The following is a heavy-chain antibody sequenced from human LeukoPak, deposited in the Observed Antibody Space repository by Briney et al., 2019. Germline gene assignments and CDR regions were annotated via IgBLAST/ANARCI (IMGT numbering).Heavy chain of an antibody. V-gene: IGHV3-30-3*01. CDR3: ARDPRRSSGWFPPDAFDI. CDR2: ISYDGSNK. CDR1: GFTFTSYA. D-gene: IGHD6-19*01. J-gene: IGHJ3*02. Sequence: GTSLRLSCAASGFTFTSYAMHWVRQVAGKGLEWVAVISYDGSNKYYADSVKGRFTISRDNSKNTLYLQMNSLRAEDTAVYYCARDPRRSSGWFPPDAFDIWGQGTMVTVSS.